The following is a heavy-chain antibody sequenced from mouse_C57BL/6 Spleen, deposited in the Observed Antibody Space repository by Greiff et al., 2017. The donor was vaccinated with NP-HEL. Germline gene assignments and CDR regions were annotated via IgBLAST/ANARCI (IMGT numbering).Heavy chain of an antibody. J-gene: IGHJ1*03. V-gene: IGHV5-16*01. Sequence: EVKLMESEGGLVQPGSSMKLSCTASGFTFSDYYMAWVRQVPEKGLEWVANINYDGSSTYYLDSLKSRFIISRDNAKNILYLQMSSLKSEDTATYYCARDPLITTVVAPYWYFDVWGTGTTVTVSS. CDR1: GFTFSDYY. CDR3: ARDPLITTVVAPYWYFDV. CDR2: INYDGSST. D-gene: IGHD1-1*01.